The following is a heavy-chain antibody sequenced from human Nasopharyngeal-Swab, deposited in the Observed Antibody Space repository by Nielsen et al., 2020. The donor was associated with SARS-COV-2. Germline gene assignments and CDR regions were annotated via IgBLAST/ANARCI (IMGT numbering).Heavy chain of an antibody. J-gene: IGHJ5*02. CDR3: ARGKNYVWGTYRYNGWFDP. CDR1: GGSFSGYY. V-gene: IGHV4-34*01. D-gene: IGHD3-16*02. CDR2: VNHSGST. Sequence: SETLSLTCAVYGGSFSGYYWSWIRQPPGKGLEWIGEVNHSGSTYYNPSLKSRVTISVDTSKNQFSLKLSSVTAADTAVYYCARGKNYVWGTYRYNGWFDPWAREPWSPSPQ.